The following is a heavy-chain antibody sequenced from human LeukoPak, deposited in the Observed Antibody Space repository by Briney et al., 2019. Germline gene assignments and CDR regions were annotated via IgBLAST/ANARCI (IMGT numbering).Heavy chain of an antibody. J-gene: IGHJ3*02. D-gene: IGHD2-2*01. CDR3: AKVVMAGCSSTSCLNDAFDI. CDR1: GFTFSDYY. V-gene: IGHV3-11*01. CDR2: ISSSGSTI. Sequence: KPGGSLRLSCAASGFTFSDYYMSWIRQAPGKGLEWVSYISSSGSTIYYADSVKGRFTISRDNAKNSLYLQMNSLRAEDAAVYYCAKVVMAGCSSTSCLNDAFDIWGQGTMVTVSS.